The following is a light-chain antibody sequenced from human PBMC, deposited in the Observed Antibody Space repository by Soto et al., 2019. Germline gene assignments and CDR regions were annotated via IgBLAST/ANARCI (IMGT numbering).Light chain of an antibody. V-gene: IGKV1-33*01. CDR3: QQYDNLPVT. J-gene: IGKJ3*01. Sequence: DIQMPQSPSSLSAVVGDRVPITCQASQDISTYVNWYQQKPGKTPNLLIYAASNLETRVPSRFSGSGSGTKFTLTISRLQSEDIGTYYCQQYDNLPVTFGPGTKVNVK. CDR1: QDISTY. CDR2: AAS.